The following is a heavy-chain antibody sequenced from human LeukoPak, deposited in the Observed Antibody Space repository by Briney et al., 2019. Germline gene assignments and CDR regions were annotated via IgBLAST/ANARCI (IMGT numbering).Heavy chain of an antibody. CDR1: GGSISSYY. CDR2: IYYSWST. J-gene: IGHJ4*02. V-gene: IGHV4-59*08. D-gene: IGHD3-10*01. CDR3: ARHSRYYGSGSYFDY. Sequence: SETLSLTCTVSGGSISSYYWSWIRQPPGKGLGWIGYIYYSWSTNYNPSLKSRATISIDTSKNQFSLKLSSVTAADTAVYYCARHSRYYGSGSYFDYWGQGTLVTVSS.